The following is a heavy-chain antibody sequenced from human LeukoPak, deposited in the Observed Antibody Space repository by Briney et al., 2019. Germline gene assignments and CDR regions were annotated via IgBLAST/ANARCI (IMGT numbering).Heavy chain of an antibody. CDR3: AREPSFRHSSGWNYYYYMDV. V-gene: IGHV4-39*07. CDR2: IYASGST. Sequence: NSSETLSLTCTVSGGSISSSTLYWGWIRQPPGKGLEWLGRIYASGSTSYNPSLKSRVTMSVDTSKNQFSLRLSSVTAADTAVYYCAREPSFRHSSGWNYYYYMDVWGKGTTVTISS. CDR1: GGSISSSTLY. J-gene: IGHJ6*03. D-gene: IGHD6-19*01.